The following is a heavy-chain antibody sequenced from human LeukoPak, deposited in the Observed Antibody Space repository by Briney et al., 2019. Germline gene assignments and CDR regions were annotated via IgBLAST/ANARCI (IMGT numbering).Heavy chain of an antibody. CDR1: GYTFTGYY. V-gene: IGHV1-2*02. D-gene: IGHD6-13*01. Sequence: ASVKVSCKASGYTFTGYYMHWGRQAPGQGLELMGWTTPNSGGTNSAQKFQGRVTMTRDTSIRTDSMELRRLSSDDTAAYDCARPRRSSRGKKANGFARWGQRTLVT. J-gene: IGHJ5*02. CDR2: TTPNSGGT. CDR3: ARPRRSSRGKKANGFAR.